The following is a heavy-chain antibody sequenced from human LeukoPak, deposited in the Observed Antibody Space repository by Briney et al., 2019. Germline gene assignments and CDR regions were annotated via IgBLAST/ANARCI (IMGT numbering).Heavy chain of an antibody. V-gene: IGHV3-53*05. J-gene: IGHJ4*02. CDR3: ARDGQWPYRGYFDY. CDR1: GFTVSSNY. D-gene: IGHD6-19*01. Sequence: PGGSLRLSCAASGFTVSSNYMSWVRQAPGRGLEWVSVIYSGGSTYYADSVKGRFTISRDNSKNTLYLQMNSLRAEDTAVYYCARDGQWPYRGYFDYWGQGTLVTVSS. CDR2: IYSGGST.